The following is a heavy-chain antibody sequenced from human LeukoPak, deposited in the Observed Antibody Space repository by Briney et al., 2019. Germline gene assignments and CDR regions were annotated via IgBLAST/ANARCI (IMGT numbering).Heavy chain of an antibody. J-gene: IGHJ5*02. CDR1: GFTFSSYS. Sequence: PGGSLRLSCAASGFTFSSYSMNWVRQAPGKGLEWVSYISSSSSTIYYADSVKGRFTISRDNAKNSLYLQMNSLRAEDTAVYYCARDRKCCGGSSRTKNWFDPWGQGTLVTVSS. CDR3: ARDRKCCGGSSRTKNWFDP. D-gene: IGHD2-15*01. V-gene: IGHV3-48*01. CDR2: ISSSSSTI.